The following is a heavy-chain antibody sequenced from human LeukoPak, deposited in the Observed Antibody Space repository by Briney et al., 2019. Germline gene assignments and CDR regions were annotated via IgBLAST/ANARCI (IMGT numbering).Heavy chain of an antibody. V-gene: IGHV1-69*13. CDR3: ARWRASGGYYYYYYMDV. CDR2: IIPIFGTA. Sequence: SVKVSCKASGGTFSSYAISWVRQAPGQGLEWMGGIIPIFGTANHAQKFQGRVTITADESTSTAYMELSSVRSEDTAVYYCARWRASGGYYYYYYMDVWGKGTTVTVSS. J-gene: IGHJ6*03. D-gene: IGHD3-10*01. CDR1: GGTFSSYA.